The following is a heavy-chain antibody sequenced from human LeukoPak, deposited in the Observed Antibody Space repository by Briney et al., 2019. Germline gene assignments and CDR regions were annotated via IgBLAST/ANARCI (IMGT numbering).Heavy chain of an antibody. V-gene: IGHV3-30-3*01. Sequence: GGSLRLSCAASGFSFSYAWMNWVRQAPGKGLEWVAVISYDGSNKYYADSVKGRFTISRDNSKNTLYLQMNSLRAEDTAVYYCARSYGGFDYWGQGTLVTVSS. D-gene: IGHD4/OR15-4a*01. CDR2: ISYDGSNK. CDR1: GFSFSYAW. CDR3: ARSYGGFDY. J-gene: IGHJ4*02.